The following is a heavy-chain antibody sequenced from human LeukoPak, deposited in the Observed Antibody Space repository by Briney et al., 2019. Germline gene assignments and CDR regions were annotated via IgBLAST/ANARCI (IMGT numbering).Heavy chain of an antibody. CDR3: ARIHIAVAGITDY. Sequence: GGSLRLSCTASGFTFSSYSMNWVRQAPGKGLEWVPSISSKSTYIYYADSVKGRFTISRDNAKSSLYLQMNSLRAEDTAIYYCARIHIAVAGITDYWGQGTLVTVSS. V-gene: IGHV3-21*01. CDR1: GFTFSSYS. J-gene: IGHJ4*02. CDR2: ISSKSTYI. D-gene: IGHD6-19*01.